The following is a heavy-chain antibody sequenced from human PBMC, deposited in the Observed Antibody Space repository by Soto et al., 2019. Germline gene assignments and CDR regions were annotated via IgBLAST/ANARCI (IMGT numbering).Heavy chain of an antibody. Sequence: GGSLRLSCEASGFTLRDYYMTWFRQAPGKGLEWLSYIDSSTKYTNYADSVKGRFTISRDNAKNSLYLQMNSLRADDTAVYYCAREYYYTMDVWGQGTMVTV. CDR3: AREYYYTMDV. CDR1: GFTLRDYY. J-gene: IGHJ6*02. V-gene: IGHV3-11*05. CDR2: IDSSTKYT.